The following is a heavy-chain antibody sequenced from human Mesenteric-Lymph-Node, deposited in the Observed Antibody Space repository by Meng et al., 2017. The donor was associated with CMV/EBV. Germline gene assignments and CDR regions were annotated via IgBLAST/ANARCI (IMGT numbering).Heavy chain of an antibody. D-gene: IGHD1-7*01. Sequence: SETLSLTCTVSGDSLSNGGFYWSWIRQHPGKGPEWIGYIYYNGNTYYDPSLESRVTISLDTSKNQFSLKVTSVTAADTAVYFCARDPHNWNYRAFDIWGPGTMVTVSS. J-gene: IGHJ3*02. CDR1: GDSLSNGGFY. CDR2: IYYNGNT. V-gene: IGHV4-31*03. CDR3: ARDPHNWNYRAFDI.